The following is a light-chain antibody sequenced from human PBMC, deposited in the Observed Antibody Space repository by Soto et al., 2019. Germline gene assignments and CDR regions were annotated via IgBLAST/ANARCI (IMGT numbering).Light chain of an antibody. CDR3: QQRHMWPIT. CDR1: QSFRGL. J-gene: IGKJ5*01. Sequence: VLTQSPVTLSFSLRPRATLSCRASQSFRGLLAWFQQKPGQAPRLLIYDAYNRATGIPPRFSGSGSGTDFTLTISSLEPEDSAVYYCQQRHMWPITFGQGTRLEIK. V-gene: IGKV3-11*01. CDR2: DAY.